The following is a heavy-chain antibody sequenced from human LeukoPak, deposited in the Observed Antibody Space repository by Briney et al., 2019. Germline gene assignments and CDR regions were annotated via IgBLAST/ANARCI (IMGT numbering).Heavy chain of an antibody. CDR2: ISAYNGNT. CDR3: ARVEDIVVVVAATFDY. D-gene: IGHD2-15*01. Sequence: ASVKVSCKASGYTFTSYGISWLRQAPGQGLEWMGWISAYNGNTNYAQKLQGRVTMTTDTSTSTAYMELGSLRSDDTGVYYCARVEDIVVVVAATFDYWGQGTLVTVSS. J-gene: IGHJ4*02. CDR1: GYTFTSYG. V-gene: IGHV1-18*01.